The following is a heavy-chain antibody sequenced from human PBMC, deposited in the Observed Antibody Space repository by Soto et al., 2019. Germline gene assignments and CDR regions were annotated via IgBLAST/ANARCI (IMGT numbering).Heavy chain of an antibody. Sequence: QVQLVQSGAEVKKPGSSVKVSCKASGGTFSSYAISWVRQAPGQGLDWMGGIIPIFVKANYAQKFQGRVTITADKSTSTAYMELSSLRSEDTAVYYCARESGSYYAGWYFDYWGQGTLVTVSS. V-gene: IGHV1-69*06. CDR2: IIPIFVKA. CDR1: GGTFSSYA. D-gene: IGHD1-26*01. CDR3: ARESGSYYAGWYFDY. J-gene: IGHJ4*02.